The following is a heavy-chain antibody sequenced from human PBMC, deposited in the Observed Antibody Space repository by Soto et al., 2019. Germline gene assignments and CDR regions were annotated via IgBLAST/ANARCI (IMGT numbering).Heavy chain of an antibody. CDR1: GFTFSSYA. J-gene: IGHJ4*02. D-gene: IGHD3-9*01. CDR3: AKDVNYDILAGYFYY. V-gene: IGHV3-23*01. CDR2: IRGSTGDA. Sequence: GESLKISCAASGFTFSSYAMSWVRQAPGKGLEWVSTIRGSTGDAYYADSVKGRFTISRDNSKNTLFLQMKSLRADDTTVYYCAKDVNYDILAGYFYYWGQGTRVTVSS.